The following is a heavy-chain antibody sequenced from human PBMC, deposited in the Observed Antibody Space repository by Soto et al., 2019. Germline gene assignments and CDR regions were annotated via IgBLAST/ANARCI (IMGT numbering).Heavy chain of an antibody. CDR2: MDHRGST. J-gene: IGHJ4*02. D-gene: IGHD6-19*01. V-gene: IGHV4-4*02. Sequence: QVQLQESGPGLVKPSGTLSLTCAVSGGSISSTNWWNWVRQPPGQGLEWIGEMDHRGSTNYNPSLKRRDSMSVDKPKNQFPLKLSSVTAADTAVYYCVRDSGNGWKDYWGQGTLVTVSS. CDR1: GGSISSTNW. CDR3: VRDSGNGWKDY.